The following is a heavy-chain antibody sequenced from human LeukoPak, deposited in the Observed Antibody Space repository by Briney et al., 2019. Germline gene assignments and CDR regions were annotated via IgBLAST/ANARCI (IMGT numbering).Heavy chain of an antibody. CDR2: IYYSGST. V-gene: IGHV4-31*03. CDR1: GASVSSSSYY. J-gene: IGHJ3*02. Sequence: KPSETLSLTCTVSGASVSSSSYYWSWIRQHPGKGLEWIGYIYYSGSTYYNPSLKSRVTISVDTSKNQFSLKLSSVTAADTAVYYCAREASSTIRPFAFDIWGQGTMVTVSS. CDR3: AREASSTIRPFAFDI. D-gene: IGHD2-2*01.